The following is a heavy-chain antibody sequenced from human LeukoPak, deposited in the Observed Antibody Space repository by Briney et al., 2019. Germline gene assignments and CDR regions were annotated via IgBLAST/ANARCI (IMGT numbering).Heavy chain of an antibody. V-gene: IGHV4-61*02. CDR1: GGSISSGSYY. Sequence: KNSETLSLTCTVSGGSISSGSYYWSWIRQPAGKGLEWIGRIYTSGSTNYNPSLKSRVTISVDTSENQFSLKLSSVTAADTAVYYCARDPNSSGYYGIDYWGQGTLVTVSS. D-gene: IGHD3-22*01. CDR2: IYTSGST. CDR3: ARDPNSSGYYGIDY. J-gene: IGHJ4*02.